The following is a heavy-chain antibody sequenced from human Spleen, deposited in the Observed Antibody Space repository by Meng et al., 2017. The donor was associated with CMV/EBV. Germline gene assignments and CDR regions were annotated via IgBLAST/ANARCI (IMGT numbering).Heavy chain of an antibody. D-gene: IGHD2-15*01. Sequence: QVQLQESGPGLVNPSQTLSLTCTVSGGSISSGDYYWSWIRQPPGKGLEWIGYIYYSGSTYYNPSLKSRVTISVDTSKNQFSLKLSSVTAADTAVYYCARDGGYHRAAGPYWGQGTLVTVSS. J-gene: IGHJ4*02. CDR1: GGSISSGDYY. CDR3: ARDGGYHRAAGPY. V-gene: IGHV4-30-4*08. CDR2: IYYSGST.